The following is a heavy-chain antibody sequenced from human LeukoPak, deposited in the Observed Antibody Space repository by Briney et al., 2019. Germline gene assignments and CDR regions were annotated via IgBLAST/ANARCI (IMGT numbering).Heavy chain of an antibody. CDR1: GFTLSRYS. CDR2: ISTSSGTI. Sequence: RGSLRLSCAASGFTLSRYSTNWVRQAPGKGLEWVSYISTSSGTIYYADSVRGRFTISRDNAKNSLYLQMNSLRDEDTAVYYCARDRGFCSGGSCYIYCFDFWGQGTLVTVSS. D-gene: IGHD2-15*01. V-gene: IGHV3-48*02. J-gene: IGHJ4*02. CDR3: ARDRGFCSGGSCYIYCFDF.